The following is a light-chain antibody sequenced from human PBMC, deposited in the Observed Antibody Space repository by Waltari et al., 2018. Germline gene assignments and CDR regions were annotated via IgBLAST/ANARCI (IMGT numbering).Light chain of an antibody. CDR1: SRVVGCYNL. V-gene: IGLV2-23*02. CDR2: EVI. CDR3: CSYAGRNIWV. J-gene: IGLJ3*02. Sequence: QSALTQPASVSGSPGPSTTISCTGTSRVVGCYNLFSWYQQHPDKAPKLMVYEVIERPSGVSNRFSGSKSGNTASLTISGLQAEDEADYYCCSYAGRNIWVFGGGTKLTVL.